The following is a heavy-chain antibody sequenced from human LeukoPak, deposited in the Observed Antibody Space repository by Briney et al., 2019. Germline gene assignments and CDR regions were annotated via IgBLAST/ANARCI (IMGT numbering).Heavy chain of an antibody. Sequence: SETLSLTCTVSGYSISSGYYWGWIRQSPGKGLEWIGTIRHSGSTSYNPSLKSRVTISLDTSRNQFSLKLSSVTAADTAVYYCAREEASGNFDYWGQGTLVTVSS. CDR2: IRHSGST. V-gene: IGHV4-38-2*02. J-gene: IGHJ4*02. CDR3: AREEASGNFDY. D-gene: IGHD1-26*01. CDR1: GYSISSGYY.